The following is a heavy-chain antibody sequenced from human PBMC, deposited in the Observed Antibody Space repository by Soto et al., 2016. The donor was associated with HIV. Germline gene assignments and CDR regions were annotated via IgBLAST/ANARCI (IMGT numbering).Heavy chain of an antibody. CDR1: GGSISSYY. CDR2: IYYSGST. D-gene: IGHD6-13*01. V-gene: IGHV4-59*08. J-gene: IGHJ4*02. CDR3: ARNRXQQLDPNYFDY. Sequence: QVQLQESGPGLVKPSETLSLTCTVSGGSISSYYWSWIRQPPGKGLEWIGYIYYSGSTNYNPSLKSRVTISVDTSKNQFSLKLSSVTAADTAVYYCARNRXQQLDPNYFDYVGPGNPGPPSP.